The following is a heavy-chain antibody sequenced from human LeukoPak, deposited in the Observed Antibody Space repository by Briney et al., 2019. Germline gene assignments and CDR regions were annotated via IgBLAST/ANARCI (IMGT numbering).Heavy chain of an antibody. CDR3: ARDLYGGYIDY. CDR1: GGSISSYC. D-gene: IGHD4/OR15-4a*01. V-gene: IGHV4-59*01. CDR2: ICYSGST. Sequence: PSETLSLTCTVSGGSISSYCWSWIRQPPGKGLEWIGYICYSGSTNYNPSLKSRVTISVDTSKNQFSLKLSSVTAADTALYYCARDLYGGYIDYWGQGTPVTVSS. J-gene: IGHJ4*02.